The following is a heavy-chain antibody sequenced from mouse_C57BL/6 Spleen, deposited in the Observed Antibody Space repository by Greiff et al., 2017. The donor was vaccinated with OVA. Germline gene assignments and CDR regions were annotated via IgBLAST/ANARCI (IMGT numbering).Heavy chain of an antibody. CDR1: GYTFTSYG. D-gene: IGHD1-1*01. J-gene: IGHJ2*01. Sequence: QVQLKESGAELARPGASVKLSCAASGYTFTSYGISWVKQRTGQGLEWIGEICPRSGNTYYNEKFKGKATLTADKSSSASYMELRSLTSEDSAVYFCVRLRPVAPYYFGYRGQGTTLTVS. CDR2: ICPRSGNT. V-gene: IGHV1-81*01. CDR3: VRLRPVAPYYFGY.